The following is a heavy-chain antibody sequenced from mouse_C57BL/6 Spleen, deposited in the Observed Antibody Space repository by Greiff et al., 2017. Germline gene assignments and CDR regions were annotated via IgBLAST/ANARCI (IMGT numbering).Heavy chain of an antibody. J-gene: IGHJ4*01. CDR3: ARYYYGFYYAMDY. Sequence: QVQLQQSGPELVKPGASVKISCKASGYAFSSSWMNWVKQRPGKGLEWIGRIYPGDGDTNYNGKFKGKATLTADKSSSTAYMQLSSLTSEDSAVYFCARYYYGFYYAMDYWGQGTSVTVSS. D-gene: IGHD1-1*01. CDR2: IYPGDGDT. V-gene: IGHV1-82*01. CDR1: GYAFSSSW.